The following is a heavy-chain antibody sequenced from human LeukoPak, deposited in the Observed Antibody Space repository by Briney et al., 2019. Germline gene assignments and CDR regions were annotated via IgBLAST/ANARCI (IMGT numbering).Heavy chain of an antibody. D-gene: IGHD1-26*01. V-gene: IGHV1-69*06. J-gene: IGHJ3*01. Sequence: GASVKVSCKTTGGRFKSYGFSWVRQAPGQGLEWMGGIIPVFDRPTYAQKFEGRVTITADKSTNTTYMEISSLTSDDTAVYYCARDAQWELRALDVWGQGTVVIVSS. CDR3: ARDAQWELRALDV. CDR2: IIPVFDRP. CDR1: GGRFKSYG.